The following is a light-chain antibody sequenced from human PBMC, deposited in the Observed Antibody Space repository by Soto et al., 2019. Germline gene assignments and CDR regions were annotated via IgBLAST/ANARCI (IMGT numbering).Light chain of an antibody. CDR1: QSVGSY. Sequence: EIVLTQSPATLPLSPGERATLSCRASQSVGSYFAWYQQKPGQAPRLLIYDASNRATGIPARFSGSGSGTDFTLTNSSLEPDDFAVYYCQQRGNWPVTFGQGTRVDI. CDR3: QQRGNWPVT. CDR2: DAS. J-gene: IGKJ1*01. V-gene: IGKV3-11*01.